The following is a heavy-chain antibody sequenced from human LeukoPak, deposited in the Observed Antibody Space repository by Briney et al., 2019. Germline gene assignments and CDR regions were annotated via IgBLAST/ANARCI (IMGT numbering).Heavy chain of an antibody. D-gene: IGHD5-18*01. J-gene: IGHJ3*02. CDR3: ARGPGYSYGYRAFDI. CDR2: IYTSGST. V-gene: IGHV4-61*02. CDR1: GGSISSGSYY. Sequence: SETLSLTCTVSGGSISSGSYYWSWIRQPAGKGLEWIGRIYTSGSTNYNPSLKSRVTISVDTSKNQFSLKLSSVTAADTAVYYCARGPGYSYGYRAFDIWGQGTMVTVSS.